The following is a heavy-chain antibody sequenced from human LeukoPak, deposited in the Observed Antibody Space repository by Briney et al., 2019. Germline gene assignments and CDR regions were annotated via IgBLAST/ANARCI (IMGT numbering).Heavy chain of an antibody. J-gene: IGHJ4*02. CDR2: VYYSGST. D-gene: IGHD5-18*01. CDR1: GHSISTYY. CDR3: SASKQLWLRGLFDY. V-gene: IGHV4-59*01. Sequence: SETLSHACSVYGHSISTYYWSWIRQPQGKALEWIGYVYYSGSTDYNPSLKSRVTISVDTSKKQFSLNLNSVTAADTAVYYCSASKQLWLRGLFDYWGQGTLVTVSS.